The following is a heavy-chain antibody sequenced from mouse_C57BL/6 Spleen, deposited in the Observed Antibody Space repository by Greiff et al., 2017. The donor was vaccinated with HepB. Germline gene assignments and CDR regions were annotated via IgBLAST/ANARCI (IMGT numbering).Heavy chain of an antibody. CDR1: GYTFTSYW. CDR2: IYPGSGST. V-gene: IGHV1-55*01. J-gene: IGHJ4*01. CDR3: AREETAQVTRYYYAMDY. Sequence: QVQLQQPGAELVKPGASVKMSCKASGYTFTSYWITWVKQRPGQGLEWIGDIYPGSGSTNYNEKFKSKATLTVDTSSSTAYMQLSSLTSADSAVYYCAREETAQVTRYYYAMDYWGQGTSVTVSS. D-gene: IGHD3-2*02.